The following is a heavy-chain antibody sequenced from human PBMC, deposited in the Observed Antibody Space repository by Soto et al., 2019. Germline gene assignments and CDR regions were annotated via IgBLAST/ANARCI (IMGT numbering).Heavy chain of an antibody. CDR2: IIPIFGTA. J-gene: IGHJ5*02. D-gene: IGHD3-22*01. CDR1: GGTFSSYA. CDR3: ARVFLDCYDSSGYLGWFDH. V-gene: IGHV1-69*13. Sequence: GASVKVSCKASGGTFSSYAISWVRQAPGQGLEWMGGIIPIFGTANYAQKFQGRVTITADESTSTAYMELSSLRSEDTAVYYCARVFLDCYDSSGYLGWFDHWGQGTLVTVSS.